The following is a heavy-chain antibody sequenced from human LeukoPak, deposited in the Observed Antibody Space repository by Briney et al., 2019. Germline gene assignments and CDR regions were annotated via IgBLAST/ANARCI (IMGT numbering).Heavy chain of an antibody. D-gene: IGHD1-26*01. Sequence: ASVKVSCKASGYTFTGYYMHWVRQAPGQGLEWMGIINPSGGSTSYAQKFQGRVTMTRDTSTSTVYMELSSLRSEDTAVYYCARDLKEGIWGSYLTYYFDYWGQGTLVTVSS. J-gene: IGHJ4*02. CDR3: ARDLKEGIWGSYLTYYFDY. CDR2: INPSGGST. V-gene: IGHV1-46*01. CDR1: GYTFTGYY.